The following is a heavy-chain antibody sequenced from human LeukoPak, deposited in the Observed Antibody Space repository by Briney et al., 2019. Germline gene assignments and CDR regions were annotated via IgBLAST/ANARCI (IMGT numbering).Heavy chain of an antibody. J-gene: IGHJ4*02. CDR2: IYYSGST. D-gene: IGHD4-17*01. CDR3: ARGAPTSPGRDYGVQYYFDY. Sequence: PSETLSLTCTVSGGSISSSSYYWGWIRQPPGKGLEWIGSIYYSGSTYYNPSLKSRVTISVDTSKNQFSLKLSSVTAADTAVYYCARGAPTSPGRDYGVQYYFDYWGQGTLVTVSS. CDR1: GGSISSSSYY. V-gene: IGHV4-39*07.